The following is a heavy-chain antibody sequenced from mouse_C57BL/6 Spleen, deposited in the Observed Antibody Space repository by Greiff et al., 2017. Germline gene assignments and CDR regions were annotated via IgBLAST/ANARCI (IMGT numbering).Heavy chain of an antibody. CDR1: GYSITSGYY. D-gene: IGHD2-3*01. J-gene: IGHJ2*01. V-gene: IGHV3-6*01. Sequence: VQLKESGPGLVKPSQSLSLTCSVTGYSITSGYYWNWIRQFPGNKLEWMGYISYDGSNNYNPSLKNRISITRDTSKNQFFLKLNSVTTEDTATYYCASETYDGYDYFDYWGQGTTLTVSS. CDR2: ISYDGSN. CDR3: ASETYDGYDYFDY.